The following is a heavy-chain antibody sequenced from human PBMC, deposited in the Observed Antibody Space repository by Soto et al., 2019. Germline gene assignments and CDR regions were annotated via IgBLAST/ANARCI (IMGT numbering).Heavy chain of an antibody. CDR2: IYYSGST. V-gene: IGHV4-59*01. Sequence: QVQLQESGPGLVKPSETLSLTCTVSGGSISSYYWSWIRQPPGKGLEWIGYIYYSGSTNYNPSLKSRVTISVATSKNQFSLKLSSVTAADTAVYYCARQTRDYGGNSVIDYWGQGTLVTVSS. CDR1: GGSISSYY. J-gene: IGHJ4*02. D-gene: IGHD4-17*01. CDR3: ARQTRDYGGNSVIDY.